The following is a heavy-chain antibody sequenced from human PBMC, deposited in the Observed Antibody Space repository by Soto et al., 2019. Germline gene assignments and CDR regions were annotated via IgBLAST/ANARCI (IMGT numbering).Heavy chain of an antibody. CDR2: IFWNDDR. V-gene: IGHV2-5*01. Sequence: QITFKESGPTLVRPTQTLTLTCTFSGFSLTTSGVGVGWIRQPPGKAPEWLALIFWNDDRRYSPTLRNRITITKDTSKNQVVLMMTNMDPVDTATYYCGHRRVGPGWIYGSPSYYWDYWGQGTLVTVSS. CDR3: GHRRVGPGWIYGSPSYYWDY. D-gene: IGHD3-10*01. CDR1: GFSLTTSGVG. J-gene: IGHJ4*02.